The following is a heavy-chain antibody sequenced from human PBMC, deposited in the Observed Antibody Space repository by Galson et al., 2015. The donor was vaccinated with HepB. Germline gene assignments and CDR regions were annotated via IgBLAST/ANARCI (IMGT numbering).Heavy chain of an antibody. D-gene: IGHD4-11*01. CDR3: ARPSYSNVNWFDP. V-gene: IGHV3-74*01. CDR1: GFTFSTYW. CDR2: ISNDGSTT. Sequence: SLRLSCAASGFTFSTYWMHWVRHAPGKGLVWVSRISNDGSTTTYADSVKGRFTISRDNAKNTLYLEMSSLRAEDTAVYYCARPSYSNVNWFDPWGQGTLVTVSS. J-gene: IGHJ5*02.